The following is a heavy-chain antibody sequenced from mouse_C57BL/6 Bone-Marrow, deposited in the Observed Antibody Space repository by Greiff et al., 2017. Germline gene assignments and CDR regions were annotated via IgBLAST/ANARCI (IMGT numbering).Heavy chain of an antibody. CDR3: AREGDGPWYFDV. Sequence: VQLQQPGAELVKPGASVKLSCKASGYTFTSYWMQWVKQRPGQGLEWIGEIDPSDCYTNYNQKFKGKATLTVDTSSSTAYLQLSSRTSEDSAVYYCAREGDGPWYFDVWGTGTTVTVSS. CDR2: IDPSDCYT. D-gene: IGHD1-1*01. J-gene: IGHJ1*03. CDR1: GYTFTSYW. V-gene: IGHV1-50*01.